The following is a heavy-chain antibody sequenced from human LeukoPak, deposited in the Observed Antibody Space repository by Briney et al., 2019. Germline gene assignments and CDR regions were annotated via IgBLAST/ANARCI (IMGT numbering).Heavy chain of an antibody. J-gene: IGHJ2*01. CDR1: GFTFSSYG. D-gene: IGHD3-22*01. CDR2: ISYDGSNK. V-gene: IGHV3-30*03. CDR3: ARAGYYDSSGYFSRSFGFDL. Sequence: GGSLRLSCAASGFTFSSYGMHWVRQAPGKGLEWVAVISYDGSNKYYADSVKGRFTISRDNSKNTLYLQMNSLRAEDTAVYYCARAGYYDSSGYFSRSFGFDLWGRGTLVTVSS.